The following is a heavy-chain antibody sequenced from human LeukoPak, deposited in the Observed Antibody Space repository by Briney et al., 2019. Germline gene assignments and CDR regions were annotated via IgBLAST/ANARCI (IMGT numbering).Heavy chain of an antibody. Sequence: SETLSLTCTVSGGSISSYYWCWIRQPPRKGLEWIGYIYYSGSTNYNPSLKSRVTISVDTSKNQFSLKLSSVTAADTAVYYCARHSGNDFWSGYWRYYFDYWGQGTLVTVSS. CDR2: IYYSGST. V-gene: IGHV4-59*08. J-gene: IGHJ4*02. CDR3: ARHSGNDFWSGYWRYYFDY. D-gene: IGHD3-3*01. CDR1: GGSISSYY.